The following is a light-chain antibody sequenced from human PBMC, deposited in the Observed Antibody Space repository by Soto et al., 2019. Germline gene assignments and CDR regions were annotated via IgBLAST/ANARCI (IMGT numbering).Light chain of an antibody. V-gene: IGLV2-23*01. J-gene: IGLJ2*01. CDR3: SSYAGSSTHVV. CDR2: EGS. Sequence: QPVLTQPASVSGSPGQSITISCTGTSSDVGSYNLVSWYQQHPGKAPKLMIYEGSKRPSGVSNRFSGSKSGNTASLTISGLQAEDEADYYCSSYAGSSTHVVFGGGTKVTVL. CDR1: SSDVGSYNL.